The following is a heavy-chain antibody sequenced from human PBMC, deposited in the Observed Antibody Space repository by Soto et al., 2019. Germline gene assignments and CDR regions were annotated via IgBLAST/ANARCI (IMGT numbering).Heavy chain of an antibody. CDR2: IYYSGST. J-gene: IGHJ3*02. Sequence: QVQLQESGPGLVKPSQTLSLTCTVSGGSISSGGYYWSWIRQHPGKGLEWIGYIYYSGSTYYNPSLKSRVTISVDTSKNPFSLKLSSVTAADTAVYYCARDGVLVGAVEDAFDIWGQGTMITVSS. V-gene: IGHV4-31*03. CDR1: GGSISSGGYY. CDR3: ARDGVLVGAVEDAFDI. D-gene: IGHD1-26*01.